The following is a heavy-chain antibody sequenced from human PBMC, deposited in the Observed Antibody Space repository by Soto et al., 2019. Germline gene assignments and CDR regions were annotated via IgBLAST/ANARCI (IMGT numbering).Heavy chain of an antibody. J-gene: IGHJ6*02. Sequence: TSETLSLTCAVYGGSFSGYYWSWIRQPPGKGLEGIGEINHSGSTNYNPSLKSRVTISVDTSKNQFSLKLSSVTAADTAVYYCARPGGSVGLYYYYGMDVWGQGTTVTVSS. V-gene: IGHV4-34*01. CDR1: GGSFSGYY. CDR3: ARPGGSVGLYYYYGMDV. D-gene: IGHD3-10*01. CDR2: INHSGST.